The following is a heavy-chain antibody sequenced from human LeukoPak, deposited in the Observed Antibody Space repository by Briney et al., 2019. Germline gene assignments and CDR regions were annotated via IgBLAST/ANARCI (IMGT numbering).Heavy chain of an antibody. Sequence: GASVKVSCKASGGTFSSYAISWVRQAPGQGLEWMGRIIPILGIANYAQKFQGRVTITADKSTGTAYMELSSLRAEDTAVYYCAKDRQDYDSGDYFDYWGQGTLVTVSS. CDR3: AKDRQDYDSGDYFDY. D-gene: IGHD3-22*01. CDR2: IIPILGIA. J-gene: IGHJ4*02. V-gene: IGHV1-69*04. CDR1: GGTFSSYA.